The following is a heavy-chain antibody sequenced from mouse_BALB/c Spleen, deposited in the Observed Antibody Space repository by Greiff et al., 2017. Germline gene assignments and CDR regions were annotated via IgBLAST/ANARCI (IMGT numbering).Heavy chain of an antibody. CDR1: GFTFSDYY. D-gene: IGHD2-3*01. CDR3: ARDEDDGYPAY. V-gene: IGHV5-4*02. Sequence: EVMLVESGGGLVKPGGSLKLSCAASGFTFSDYYMYWVRQTPEKRLEWVATISDGGSYTYYPDSVKGRFTISRDNAKNNLYLQMSSLKSEDTAMYYCARDEDDGYPAYWGQGTLVTVSA. J-gene: IGHJ3*01. CDR2: ISDGGSYT.